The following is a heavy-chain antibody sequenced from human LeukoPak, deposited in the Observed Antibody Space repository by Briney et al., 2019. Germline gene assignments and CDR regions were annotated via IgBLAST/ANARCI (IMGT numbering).Heavy chain of an antibody. V-gene: IGHV3-7*01. CDR2: IKRDGSEK. D-gene: IGHD3-3*01. CDR1: GFTFSSYW. J-gene: IGHJ6*03. Sequence: GGSLRLSCAASGFTFSSYWMSWVRQAPGKGLEWVANIKRDGSEKYYVDSVKGRFTISRDNAENSLYLQMNSLRAEDTAVYYCARLRFLEWLRYYMDVWGKGTTVTVSS. CDR3: ARLRFLEWLRYYMDV.